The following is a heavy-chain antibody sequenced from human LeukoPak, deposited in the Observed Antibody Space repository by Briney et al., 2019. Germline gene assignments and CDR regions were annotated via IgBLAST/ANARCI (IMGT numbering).Heavy chain of an antibody. CDR2: ISDDGTEK. V-gene: IGHV3-30-3*01. CDR1: GFRVTNHA. Sequence: GGSLRLSCAVSGFRVTNHALHWVRQTPGKGLEWLSLISDDGTEKFYADSVRGRFTISRDNSKNALDLQMNSLRDEDTAVYYCARAPTTGVKGAFDIWGQGTMVTVSS. J-gene: IGHJ3*02. D-gene: IGHD1-14*01. CDR3: ARAPTTGVKGAFDI.